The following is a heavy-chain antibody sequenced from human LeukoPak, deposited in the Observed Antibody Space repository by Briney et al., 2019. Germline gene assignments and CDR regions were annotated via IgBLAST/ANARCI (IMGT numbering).Heavy chain of an antibody. CDR3: AGTEPPTGNYNWFDP. D-gene: IGHD1-14*01. J-gene: IGHJ5*02. V-gene: IGHV4-4*07. CDR2: IYTSGST. CDR1: GGSISSYY. Sequence: SETLSLTCTVSGGSISSYYWSWIRQPAGKGLEWIGRIYTSGSTNYNPSLKSRVTVSVDTSKNQFSLKLSSVTAADTAVYYCAGTEPPTGNYNWFDPWGQGTLVTVSS.